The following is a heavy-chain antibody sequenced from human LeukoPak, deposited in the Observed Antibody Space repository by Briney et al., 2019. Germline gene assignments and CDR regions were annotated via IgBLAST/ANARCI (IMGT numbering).Heavy chain of an antibody. V-gene: IGHV4-59*08. Sequence: SETLSLTCTVSGGSISSYYWSWIRPPPGNVMEWIGYIYYSGCTNYNPSLKSRVTISVDASKNQFSLKLSSVTAADTAVYYCARQGFHGFDYWGQGTLVTVSS. CDR1: GGSISSYY. CDR3: ARQGFHGFDY. J-gene: IGHJ4*02. CDR2: IYYSGCT. D-gene: IGHD2-8*01.